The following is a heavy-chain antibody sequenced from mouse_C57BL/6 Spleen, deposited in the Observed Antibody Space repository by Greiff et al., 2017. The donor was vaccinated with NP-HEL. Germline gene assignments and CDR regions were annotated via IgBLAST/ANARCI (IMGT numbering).Heavy chain of an antibody. CDR1: GYTFTTYP. Sequence: QVQLKESGAELVKPGASVKMSCKASGYTFTTYPLEWMKQNHGKSLEWIGNFHPYNDDTKYNEKFKGKATLTVEKSSSTVYLELSRLTSDDSAVYYCARGGSSPLGYFDVWGTGTTVTVSS. J-gene: IGHJ1*03. V-gene: IGHV1-47*01. D-gene: IGHD1-1*01. CDR2: FHPYNDDT. CDR3: ARGGSSPLGYFDV.